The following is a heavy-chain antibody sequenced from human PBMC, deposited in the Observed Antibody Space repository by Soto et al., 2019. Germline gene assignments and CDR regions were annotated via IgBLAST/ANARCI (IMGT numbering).Heavy chain of an antibody. Sequence: AGGSLRLSCAASGFTFSSYEMNWVRQAPGKGLEWVSYISSSGSTIYYADSVKGRFTISRDNAKNSLYLQMNSLRAEDTAVYYCARELIVGADFWGQGTLVTVSS. CDR1: GFTFSSYE. CDR2: ISSSGSTI. J-gene: IGHJ4*02. V-gene: IGHV3-48*03. CDR3: ARELIVGADF. D-gene: IGHD1-26*01.